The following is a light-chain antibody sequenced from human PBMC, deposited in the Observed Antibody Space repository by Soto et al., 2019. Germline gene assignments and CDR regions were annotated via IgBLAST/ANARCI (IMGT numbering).Light chain of an antibody. Sequence: VLTQSPGTLSLSPGGRATLSCRASQRVSGSSLAWYQQKPGQAPRLLIYGGSNRATGVPDRFSGSGSGADFTLTISRLEPEDFAVYHCQQYGNSPSFGQGTKLEIK. J-gene: IGKJ2*01. CDR2: GGS. V-gene: IGKV3-20*01. CDR1: QRVSGSS. CDR3: QQYGNSPS.